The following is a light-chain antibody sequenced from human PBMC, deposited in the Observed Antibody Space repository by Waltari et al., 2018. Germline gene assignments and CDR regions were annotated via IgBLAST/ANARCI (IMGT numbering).Light chain of an antibody. Sequence: EVVMTQSPATLSVFPGERATLSCRASQTVSSNLAWYQQRPGQAPRLLIFDASTRAPSVPARFIGSGSGTEFTLTIRSLQSEDSAVYYCQQYNRWPPITFGQGTRLEIK. CDR2: DAS. J-gene: IGKJ5*01. CDR1: QTVSSN. V-gene: IGKV3-15*01. CDR3: QQYNRWPPIT.